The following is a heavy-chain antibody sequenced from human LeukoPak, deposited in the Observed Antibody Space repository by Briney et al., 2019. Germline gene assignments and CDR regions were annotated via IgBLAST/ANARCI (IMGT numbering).Heavy chain of an antibody. V-gene: IGHV4-39*01. CDR3: ARTHRVVYNWFDP. Sequence: PSETLSLTCTVSGGSISSSSYYWGWIRRPPGKGLEWIGSIYYSGSTYYNPSLKSRVTISVDTSKNQFSLKLSSVTAADTAVYYCARTHRVVYNWFDPWGQGTLVTVSS. J-gene: IGHJ5*02. CDR2: IYYSGST. CDR1: GGSISSSSYY. D-gene: IGHD2-15*01.